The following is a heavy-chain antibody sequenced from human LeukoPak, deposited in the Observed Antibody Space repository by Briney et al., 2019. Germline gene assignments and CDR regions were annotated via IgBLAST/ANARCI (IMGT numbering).Heavy chain of an antibody. J-gene: IGHJ6*02. Sequence: PGGSLRLSCAASGFSFSSYWMSWVRQAPGKGLEWVANIKEDGGEKYYVDSVKGRFTISRDNSKNSLYLQMNSLRAEDTAVYYCAREGSYDILTGYGFYGMDVWGQGTTVTVSS. CDR2: IKEDGGEK. V-gene: IGHV3-7*03. CDR3: AREGSYDILTGYGFYGMDV. D-gene: IGHD3-9*01. CDR1: GFSFSSYW.